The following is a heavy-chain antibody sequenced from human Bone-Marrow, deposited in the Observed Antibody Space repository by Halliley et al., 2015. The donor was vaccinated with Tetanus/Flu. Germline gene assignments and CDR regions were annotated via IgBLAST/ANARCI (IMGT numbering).Heavy chain of an antibody. Sequence: TLSLTCVVSGDSISSGDYWGWIRQPPGKGLEWIGSIYHTGNSSYYNPSPKSRVTMSVDTSKNQFSLRLASVTAADTAVYYCAREAYSYYGMDVWGQGTTVIVSS. V-gene: IGHV4-38-2*02. J-gene: IGHJ6*02. CDR3: AREAYSYYGMDV. CDR1: GDSISSGDY. CDR2: IYHTGNSS.